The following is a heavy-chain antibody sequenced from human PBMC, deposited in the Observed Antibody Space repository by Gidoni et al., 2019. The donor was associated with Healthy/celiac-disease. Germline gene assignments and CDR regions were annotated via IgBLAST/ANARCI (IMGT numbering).Heavy chain of an antibody. V-gene: IGHV3-23*01. D-gene: IGHD3-22*01. CDR2: ISGSGGTT. J-gene: IGHJ4*02. CDR3: AKVADYYDSSGAKY. Sequence: EVQLLESGGGLVQPGGSLRLSCAASGFSFSSYAMSWVRQAPGKGLEWVSAISGSGGTTYYADSVKGRFTISRDNSKNTLYLQMNSLRAEDTAVYYCAKVADYYDSSGAKYWGQGTLVTVSS. CDR1: GFSFSSYA.